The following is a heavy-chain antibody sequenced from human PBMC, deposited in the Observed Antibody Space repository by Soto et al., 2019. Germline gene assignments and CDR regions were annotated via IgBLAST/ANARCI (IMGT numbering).Heavy chain of an antibody. CDR3: ASGYNWIYFDY. CDR1: GGSFSGYY. J-gene: IGHJ4*02. D-gene: IGHD1-20*01. CDR2: INHSGST. V-gene: IGHV4-34*01. Sequence: SETLSLTCAVYGGSFSGYYWSWIRQPPGKGLEWIGEINHSGSTNYNPSLKSRVTISVDPSKNQFSLKLSSVTAADTAVYYCASGYNWIYFDYWGQGTLVTVSS.